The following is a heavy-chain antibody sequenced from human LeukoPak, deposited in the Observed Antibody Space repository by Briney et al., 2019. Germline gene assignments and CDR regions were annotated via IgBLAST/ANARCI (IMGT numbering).Heavy chain of an antibody. Sequence: SETLSLTCTVSGGSISSSSYYWGWIRQPPGKGLEWIGSIYYSGSTYYNPSLKSRVTISVDTSKNQFSLKLSSVTAADTAVYYCARGPTWLVKGFDYWGQGTLVTVSS. CDR2: IYYSGST. J-gene: IGHJ4*02. CDR1: GGSISSSSYY. CDR3: ARGPTWLVKGFDY. V-gene: IGHV4-39*07. D-gene: IGHD6-19*01.